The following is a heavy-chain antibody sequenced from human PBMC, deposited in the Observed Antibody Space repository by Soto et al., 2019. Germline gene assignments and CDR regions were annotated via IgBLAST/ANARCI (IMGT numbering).Heavy chain of an antibody. CDR2: IYYSGST. Sequence: SETLSLTCTVSGGSISSYYWSWIRQPPGKGLEWIGYIYYSGSTNYNPSPKSRVTISVDTSKNQSSLKLSSVTAADTAVYYCARDRGQWLDHDAFDIWGQGTMVTVSS. J-gene: IGHJ3*02. V-gene: IGHV4-59*01. CDR3: ARDRGQWLDHDAFDI. CDR1: GGSISSYY. D-gene: IGHD6-19*01.